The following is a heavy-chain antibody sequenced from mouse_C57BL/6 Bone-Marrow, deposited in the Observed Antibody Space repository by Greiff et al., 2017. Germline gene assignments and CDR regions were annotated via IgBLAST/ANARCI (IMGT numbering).Heavy chain of an antibody. CDR3: AGPYYFDY. J-gene: IGHJ2*01. CDR2: INPNNGGT. Sequence: VQLQQSGPELVKPGASVKISCKASGYTFTDYYMNWVKQSHGKSLEWIGDINPNNGGTSYNQKFKGKDTLTVDKSSSTAYMELRSLTSEDSAVYYCAGPYYFDYWGQGTTHTVSS. V-gene: IGHV1-26*01. CDR1: GYTFTDYY.